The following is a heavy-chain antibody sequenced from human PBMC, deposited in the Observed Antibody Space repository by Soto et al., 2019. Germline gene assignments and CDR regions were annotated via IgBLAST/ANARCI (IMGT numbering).Heavy chain of an antibody. V-gene: IGHV3-74*01. CDR3: ARGWFGPDV. J-gene: IGHJ6*04. Sequence: EVQLMESGGGLVQPGGSLGLSCAASGFTLSGRSMHWVRQAPGKGLVWVSGIDNAGTDSTYADSVKGRFTSSRDNAKNMLYLQMNSLRVEDTAVYYCARGWFGPDVWGKGTTVTVSS. D-gene: IGHD3-10*01. CDR2: IDNAGTDS. CDR1: GFTLSGRS.